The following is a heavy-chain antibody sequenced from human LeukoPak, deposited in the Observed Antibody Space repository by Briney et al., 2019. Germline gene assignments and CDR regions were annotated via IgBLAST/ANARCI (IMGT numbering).Heavy chain of an antibody. CDR3: ARLSKGRYFDYIFDY. Sequence: PSETLSLTCSVSGDSVSSSLNYWGWIRQPPGKGLGWIGNTYYTGSTYSNPTLKSRVTMSVDTSKNQFPLKLNSVTAADTAVYYCARLSKGRYFDYIFDYWGRGTLLTVSS. CDR2: TYYTGST. V-gene: IGHV4-39*01. CDR1: GDSVSSSLNY. D-gene: IGHD3-9*01. J-gene: IGHJ4*02.